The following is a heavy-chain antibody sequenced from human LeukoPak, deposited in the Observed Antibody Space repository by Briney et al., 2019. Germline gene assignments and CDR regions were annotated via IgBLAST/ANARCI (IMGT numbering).Heavy chain of an antibody. V-gene: IGHV3-30-3*01. Sequence: GGSLRLSCAASGFTFSSYAMHWVRQAPGKGLQWVAFIPYDGNNIHYADSVKGRFTISRDNSKNTLYLQMNSLRLEDTAVFYCARDQPEHYLPSDYWGQGTLVTVSS. CDR2: IPYDGNNI. D-gene: IGHD1-14*01. J-gene: IGHJ4*02. CDR3: ARDQPEHYLPSDY. CDR1: GFTFSSYA.